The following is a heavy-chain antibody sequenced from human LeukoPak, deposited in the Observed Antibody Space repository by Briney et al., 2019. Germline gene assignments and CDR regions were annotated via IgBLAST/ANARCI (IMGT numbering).Heavy chain of an antibody. CDR1: GYTFTSYY. Sequence: ASVKVSCKASGYTFTSYYMHWVRHAPGQGLEWMGIINPSGGSTSYAQKFQGRVTMTRDTSTSTVYMELSSLRSEDTAVYYCARDTYYYDSSGYPFDYWGQGTLVTVSS. J-gene: IGHJ4*02. CDR3: ARDTYYYDSSGYPFDY. V-gene: IGHV1-46*01. CDR2: INPSGGST. D-gene: IGHD3-22*01.